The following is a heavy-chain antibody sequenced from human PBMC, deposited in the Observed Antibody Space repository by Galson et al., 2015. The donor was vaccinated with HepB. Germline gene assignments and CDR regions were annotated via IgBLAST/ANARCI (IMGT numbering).Heavy chain of an antibody. D-gene: IGHD1-26*01. Sequence: SLRLSCAGSGLNFDDYAMHWVRHAPGKGLEWVSGTSWDSVSIGYVDSVKGRFTISRDNAKNSLYLQMNSLTPEDTALYYCTKGRSGIYFDHWGQGTPVTVST. CDR1: GLNFDDYA. CDR2: TSWDSVSI. J-gene: IGHJ4*02. V-gene: IGHV3-9*01. CDR3: TKGRSGIYFDH.